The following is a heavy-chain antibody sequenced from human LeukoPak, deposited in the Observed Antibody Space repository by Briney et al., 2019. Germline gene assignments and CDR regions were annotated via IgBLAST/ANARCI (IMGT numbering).Heavy chain of an antibody. CDR2: IIPIFGTA. D-gene: IGHD3-3*01. V-gene: IGHV1-69*13. CDR1: GGTFSSYA. J-gene: IGHJ4*02. CDR3: ARGRTGVDYDFWSGYGDDY. Sequence: SVKVSCKASGGTFSSYAISWVRQAPGQGLEWMGGIIPIFGTANYAQKFQGRVTITADESTSTAYMELSSLRSEDTAVYYCARGRTGVDYDFWSGYGDDYWGQGTLVTVSS.